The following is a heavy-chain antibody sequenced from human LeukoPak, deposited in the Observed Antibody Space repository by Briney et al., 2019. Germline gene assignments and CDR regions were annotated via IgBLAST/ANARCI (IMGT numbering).Heavy chain of an antibody. CDR2: ISYDGSNK. Sequence: GGSLRLSCAASGFTFSSYAMHWVRQAPGKGLEWVAVISYDGSNKYYADSVKGRFTISRDNSKNTLYLQMNSLRAEDTAVYYCARARLRRDYFDYWGQGTLVTVSS. CDR3: ARARLRRDYFDY. J-gene: IGHJ4*02. V-gene: IGHV3-30-3*01. D-gene: IGHD3-16*01. CDR1: GFTFSSYA.